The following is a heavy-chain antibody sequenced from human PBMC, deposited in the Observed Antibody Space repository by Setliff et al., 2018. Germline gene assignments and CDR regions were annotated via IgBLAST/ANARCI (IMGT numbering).Heavy chain of an antibody. D-gene: IGHD3-22*01. CDR3: ARDNNYYDRSGYYSGHDV. V-gene: IGHV3-48*03. Sequence: GGSLRLSCAASGFTFSSYEMNWVRQAPGKGLAWVSYISSAGYTIYYADSVKGRFTIARDNAKNSLYLQMNSLRAEYTAVYYCARDNNYYDRSGYYSGHDVCGQGILVTVSS. J-gene: IGHJ4*03. CDR2: ISSAGYTI. CDR1: GFTFSSYE.